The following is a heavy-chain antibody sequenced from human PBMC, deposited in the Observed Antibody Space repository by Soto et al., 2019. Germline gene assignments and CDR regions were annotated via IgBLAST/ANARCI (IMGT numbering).Heavy chain of an antibody. D-gene: IGHD5-18*01. CDR2: ISSSGSTI. J-gene: IGHJ6*02. CDR1: GFTFSSYE. CDR3: ARAEYSYGDYYYGMDV. V-gene: IGHV3-48*03. Sequence: PGGSLRLSCAASGFTFSSYEVNWVRQAPGKGLEWVSYISSSGSTIYYADSVKGRFTISRDNAKNSLYLQMNSLRAEDTAVYYCARAEYSYGDYYYGMDVWGQGTTVTVSS.